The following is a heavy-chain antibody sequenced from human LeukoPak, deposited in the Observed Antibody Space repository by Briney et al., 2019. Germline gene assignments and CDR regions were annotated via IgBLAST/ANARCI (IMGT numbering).Heavy chain of an antibody. D-gene: IGHD2-2*01. CDR1: GYTFTAYY. Sequence: ASVKVSCKASGYTFTAYYMHWVRQAPGQRPEWMGWINPNSVGTNYAPKFKRRVTMSRDTSISTAYIELSRLTSDETAVYSCARDRVVVPAAFDYWGQGTLVTVSS. CDR2: INPNSVGT. V-gene: IGHV1-2*02. CDR3: ARDRVVVPAAFDY. J-gene: IGHJ4*02.